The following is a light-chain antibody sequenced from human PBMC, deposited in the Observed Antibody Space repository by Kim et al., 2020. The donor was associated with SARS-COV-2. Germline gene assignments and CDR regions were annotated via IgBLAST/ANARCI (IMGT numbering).Light chain of an antibody. CDR1: NINTVN. Sequence: SGALGLTARLTCGGNNINTVNVHWYRKKRGQGSVLVMYKDSKRPSGIPERFSGSNSGNTATLTISRAQADDEADYFCQVWDSGTWVFGGGTQLTVL. CDR2: KDS. V-gene: IGLV3-9*01. J-gene: IGLJ3*02. CDR3: QVWDSGTWV.